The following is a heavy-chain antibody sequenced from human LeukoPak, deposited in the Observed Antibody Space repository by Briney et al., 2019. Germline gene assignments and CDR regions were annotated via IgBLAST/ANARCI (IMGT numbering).Heavy chain of an antibody. CDR2: IYYSGST. D-gene: IGHD3-3*01. J-gene: IGHJ4*02. V-gene: IGHV4-59*08. CDR3: ARGVYYDFWSGYFFDY. CDR1: GGSISSYY. Sequence: SETLSLTCTVSGGSISSYYWSWIRQPPGKGLEWIGYIYYSGSTYYNPSLKSRVTISVDTSKNQFSLKLSSVTAADTAVYYCARGVYYDFWSGYFFDYWGQGTLVTVSS.